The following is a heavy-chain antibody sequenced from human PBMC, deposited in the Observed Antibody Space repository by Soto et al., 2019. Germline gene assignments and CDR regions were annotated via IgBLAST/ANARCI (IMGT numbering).Heavy chain of an antibody. CDR2: MNPNSGNT. CDR3: ARGRNGMDV. J-gene: IGHJ6*02. Sequence: QVQLVQSGAEVKKPGASVKVSCKASGDPFINYDIKWVRQATGQGHEWMGWMNPNSGNTGYARKFQGRVTMTRNTSISTAYMELSSLRSEDTAVYYCARGRNGMDVWGQGTTVTVSS. V-gene: IGHV1-8*01. CDR1: GDPFINYD.